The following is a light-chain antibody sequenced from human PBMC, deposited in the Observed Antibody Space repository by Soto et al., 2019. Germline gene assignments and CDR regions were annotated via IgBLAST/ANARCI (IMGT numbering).Light chain of an antibody. V-gene: IGKV1-5*01. J-gene: IGKJ1*01. CDR1: QPISSW. CDR2: DAS. CDR3: RQYENYWT. Sequence: DIQMTQSPPTLSASVGDRVTITCRASQPISSWLAWYHQKPGKAPKLLIYDASNLESGVPSRFSGSGSGTEFTLTISSLQPEDFGIYYCRQYENYWTFDQGTKVEIK.